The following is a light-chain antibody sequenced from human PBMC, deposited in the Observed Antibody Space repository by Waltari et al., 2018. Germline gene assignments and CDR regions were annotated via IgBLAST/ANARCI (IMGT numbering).Light chain of an antibody. CDR1: QSISSW. Sequence: DIQMTQSPSTLSASVGDRVTITCRAGQSISSWLAWYQQKPGKAPKLLISKASTLESGVPSRFTGSGAGTEFTLTISSLQPDDFATYYCQQYFRQGTCGQGTNVEIK. J-gene: IGKJ1*01. CDR2: KAS. CDR3: QQYFRQGT. V-gene: IGKV1-5*03.